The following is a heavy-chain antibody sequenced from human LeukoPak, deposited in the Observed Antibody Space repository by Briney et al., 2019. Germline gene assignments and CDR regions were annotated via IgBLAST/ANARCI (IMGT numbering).Heavy chain of an antibody. CDR3: ARLTKMATLGP. Sequence: SDTLSLTCAVYGGSFSGYYWSWIRQPPGKGLEWIGEINHSGSTNYNPSLKSRVTISVDTSKNQFSLKLSSVTAADTAVYYCARLTKMATLGPWGQGTLVTVSS. V-gene: IGHV4-34*01. CDR2: INHSGST. CDR1: GGSFSGYY. D-gene: IGHD5-24*01. J-gene: IGHJ5*02.